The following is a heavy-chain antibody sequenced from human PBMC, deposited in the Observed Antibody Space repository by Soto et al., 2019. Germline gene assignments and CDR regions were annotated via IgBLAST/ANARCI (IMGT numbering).Heavy chain of an antibody. CDR1: GFPFEDYA. CDR2: ISWDGGTT. V-gene: IGHV3-43*01. CDR3: AKDGSQKDDDGNWLGS. Sequence: HPGWSLGLSCAASGFPFEDYAIHWVRKAPGKALEWVSLISWDGGTTYYTHSVKGRFTISRDNSKNSLYLQMNSLRPEDTALYYCAKDGSQKDDDGNWLGSWGQGTLVTVSS. J-gene: IGHJ5*01. D-gene: IGHD3-16*01.